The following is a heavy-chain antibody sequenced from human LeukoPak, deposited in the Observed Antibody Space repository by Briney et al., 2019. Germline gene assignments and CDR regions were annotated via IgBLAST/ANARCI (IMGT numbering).Heavy chain of an antibody. CDR2: ISGYNDNT. CDR1: GYTFTSYG. Sequence: ASVKVSCKASGYTFTSYGISWVRQAPGQELEWMGWISGYNDNTNYAQKVQGRVTMTTDTSTSTAYMELRSLRSDDTAVYYCARVGYCSGGSCSMDVWGKGTTVTVSS. J-gene: IGHJ6*03. CDR3: ARVGYCSGGSCSMDV. V-gene: IGHV1-18*01. D-gene: IGHD2-15*01.